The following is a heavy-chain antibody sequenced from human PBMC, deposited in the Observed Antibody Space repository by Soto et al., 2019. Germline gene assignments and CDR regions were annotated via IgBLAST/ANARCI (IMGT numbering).Heavy chain of an antibody. D-gene: IGHD3-3*01. CDR3: AKRWGWSGNAFDI. CDR1: GYTFTSYD. J-gene: IGHJ3*02. V-gene: IGHV1-8*01. Sequence: QVQLVQSGAEVKKPGASVEVSCKASGYTFTSYDINWVRQATGQGLEWMGWMNPNSGNTGYAQKFQGRVTMPRNTSISTAYMELSSLRSEDTAVYYCAKRWGWSGNAFDIWGQGTMVTVSS. CDR2: MNPNSGNT.